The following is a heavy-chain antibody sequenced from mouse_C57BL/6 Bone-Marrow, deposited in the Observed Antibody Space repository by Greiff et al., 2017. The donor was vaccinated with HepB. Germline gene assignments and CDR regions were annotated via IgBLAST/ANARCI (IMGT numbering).Heavy chain of an antibody. CDR3: SRHQGYGSRWFAY. CDR1: GFTFSSYG. J-gene: IGHJ3*01. D-gene: IGHD1-1*01. CDR2: ISSGGSYT. V-gene: IGHV5-6*01. Sequence: EVMLVESGGDLVKPGGSLKLSCAASGFTFSSYGMSWVRQTPDKRLEWVATISSGGSYTYYPDSVKGRFTISRDNAKNTRYLQMSSLKSEDTAMYYSSRHQGYGSRWFAYWGQGTRVTVSA.